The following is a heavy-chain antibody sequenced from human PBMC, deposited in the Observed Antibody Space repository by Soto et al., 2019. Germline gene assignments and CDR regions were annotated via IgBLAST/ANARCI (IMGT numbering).Heavy chain of an antibody. CDR1: GFSLSTSGVG. CDR2: IYWDDDK. D-gene: IGHD6-6*01. J-gene: IGHJ4*02. V-gene: IGHV2-5*02. CDR3: AHIWGRAARPYFDY. Sequence: QITLKESGPPLVKPTQTLTLTCTFSGFSLSTSGVGVGWIRQPPGKALEWLALIYWDDDKRYSPSLKSRLTITKDTSKNQVVLTMTNMDPVDTATYYCAHIWGRAARPYFDYWGQGTLVTVSS.